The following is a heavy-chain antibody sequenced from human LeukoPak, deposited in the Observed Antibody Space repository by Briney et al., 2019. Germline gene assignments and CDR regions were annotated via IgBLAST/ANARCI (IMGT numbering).Heavy chain of an antibody. Sequence: SETLSLTCTVSGGSLSSYYWSWIRQPPGEGLEWIGYIYYSGSTNYNPSLKSRVTISVDTSKNQSSLKLSSVTAADTAVYYCARDAGYYGSGSLDVWGKGTTVTVSS. V-gene: IGHV4-59*01. CDR2: IYYSGST. J-gene: IGHJ6*04. CDR1: GGSLSSYY. D-gene: IGHD3-10*01. CDR3: ARDAGYYGSGSLDV.